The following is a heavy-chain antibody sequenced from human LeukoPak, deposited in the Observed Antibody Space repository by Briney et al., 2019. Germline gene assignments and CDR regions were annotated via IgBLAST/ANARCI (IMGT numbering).Heavy chain of an antibody. CDR1: GFTFSSYA. D-gene: IGHD6-19*01. J-gene: IGHJ3*02. CDR2: ISYDGSTK. CDR3: ARDRPWYSSGWPGDAFDI. V-gene: IGHV3-30-3*01. Sequence: GGSLRLSCAASGFTFSSYAMHWVRQAPGKGLEWVAVISYDGSTKYYADSVKGRFTISRDNSKNTLYLQMNSLRAEDTAVYYCARDRPWYSSGWPGDAFDIWGQGTMVTVSS.